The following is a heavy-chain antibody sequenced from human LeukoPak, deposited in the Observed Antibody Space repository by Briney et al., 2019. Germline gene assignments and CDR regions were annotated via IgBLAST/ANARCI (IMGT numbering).Heavy chain of an antibody. D-gene: IGHD3-22*01. CDR3: ARDYYYDSRFDP. CDR2: IHYSGST. J-gene: IGHJ5*02. V-gene: IGHV4-59*01. Sequence: SETLSLTCTVSGGSISSYYWSWIRQPPGKGLEWIGYIHYSGSTNYNPSLKSRVTISVDTSKNQFSLKLSSVTAADTAVYYCARDYYYDSRFDPWGQGTLVTVSS. CDR1: GGSISSYY.